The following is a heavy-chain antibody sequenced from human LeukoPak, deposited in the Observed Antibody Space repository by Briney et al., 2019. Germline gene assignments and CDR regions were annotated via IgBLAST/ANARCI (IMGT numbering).Heavy chain of an antibody. CDR3: ARHLDYDWFDP. D-gene: IGHD3-16*01. J-gene: IGHJ5*02. CDR2: IYYSGST. V-gene: IGHV4-59*04. CDR1: GGSISSYY. Sequence: KTSETLSLTCTVSGGSISSYYWSWIRQPPGKGLEWIGYIYYSGSTYYNPSLKSRVTISVDTSKNQFSLKLSSVTAADTAVYYCARHLDYDWFDPWGQGTLVTVSS.